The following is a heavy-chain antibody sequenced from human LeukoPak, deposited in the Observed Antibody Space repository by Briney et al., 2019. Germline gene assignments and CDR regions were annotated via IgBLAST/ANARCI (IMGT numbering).Heavy chain of an antibody. Sequence: ASVKVSCKASGYTFTSYYMHWVRQAPGQGREWMGIINPSGGSTSYAQKFQGRVTMTRDTSTSTVYMELSSLRSEDTAVYYCARGMIAVVGKLYYFDYWGQGTLVTVSS. CDR1: GYTFTSYY. V-gene: IGHV1-46*01. J-gene: IGHJ4*02. CDR3: ARGMIAVVGKLYYFDY. D-gene: IGHD3-22*01. CDR2: INPSGGST.